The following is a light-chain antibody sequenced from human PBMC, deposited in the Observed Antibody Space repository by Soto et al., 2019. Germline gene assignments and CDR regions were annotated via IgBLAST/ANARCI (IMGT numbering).Light chain of an antibody. J-gene: IGKJ4*01. CDR2: AAS. V-gene: IGKV1-27*01. CDR3: QKYNSAPLT. Sequence: DIQMTQSPSSLSASVGDRVTITCRASQGISNYLAGYRQKPGKVPKLLIYAASTLQSGVPSRFSGSGSGTNFNLTISSLQPEDVETYYCQKYNSAPLTFGGGTKVEIK. CDR1: QGISNY.